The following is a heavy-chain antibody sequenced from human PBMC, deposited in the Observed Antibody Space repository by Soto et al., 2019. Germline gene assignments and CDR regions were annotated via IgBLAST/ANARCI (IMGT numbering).Heavy chain of an antibody. CDR2: IFYSGFT. CDR1: GHCISSSNYY. CDR3: ARGLISGSHYSGGWYYFDS. J-gene: IGHJ4*02. V-gene: IGHV4-39*07. Sequence: SETLALTCTVYGHCISSSNYYWGWIRQPPGKGLEWIGSIFYSGFTYDNPSLKSRVTISVHTSNSRFSLELSSVTAADTAVYYCARGLISGSHYSGGWYYFDSWGQGTQVTVS. D-gene: IGHD1-26*01.